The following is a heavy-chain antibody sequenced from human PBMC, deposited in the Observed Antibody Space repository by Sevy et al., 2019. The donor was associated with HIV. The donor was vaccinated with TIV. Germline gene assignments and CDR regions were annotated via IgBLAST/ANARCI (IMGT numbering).Heavy chain of an antibody. CDR2: IYFTGNT. D-gene: IGHD1-1*01. CDR3: ARDSTTRPRVLDY. Sequence: SETLSLTCSVSGGSISSYFWTWVRQSPGKGLEWIGNIYFTGNTDYTPSLNSRVTLSLDTSKNQFSLTLKSVTAADTAIYFCARDSTTRPRVLDYWGQGTLVTVSS. V-gene: IGHV4-59*01. CDR1: GGSISSYF. J-gene: IGHJ4*02.